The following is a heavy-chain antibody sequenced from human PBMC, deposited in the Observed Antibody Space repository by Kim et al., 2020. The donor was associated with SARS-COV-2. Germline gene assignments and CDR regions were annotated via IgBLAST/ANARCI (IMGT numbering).Heavy chain of an antibody. CDR1: GYSFTSYW. J-gene: IGHJ6*02. CDR2: IDPSDSYT. CDR3: ARSPRIAAAGEGYYYYGMDV. Sequence: GESLKISCKGSGYSFTSYWISWVRQMPGKGLEWMGRIDPSDSYTNYSPSFQGHVTISADKSISTAYLQWSSLKASDTAKYYCARSPRIAAAGEGYYYYGMDVWGQGTTVTVSS. V-gene: IGHV5-10-1*01. D-gene: IGHD6-13*01.